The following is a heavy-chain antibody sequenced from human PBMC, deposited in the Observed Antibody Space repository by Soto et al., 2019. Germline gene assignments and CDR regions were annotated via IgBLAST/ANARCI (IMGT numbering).Heavy chain of an antibody. V-gene: IGHV4-39*01. CDR2: IYYSGST. J-gene: IGHJ4*02. Sequence: QLQLQESGPGLVKPSETLSLTCTVSGGSISSSSYYWGWIRQPPGKGLEWIGSIYYSGSTYYNPSLKSRVTVSVDTSKNQFSLKLSSVTAADTAVYYCARSSIVGATPPDWGQGTLVTVSS. D-gene: IGHD1-26*01. CDR1: GGSISSSSYY. CDR3: ARSSIVGATPPD.